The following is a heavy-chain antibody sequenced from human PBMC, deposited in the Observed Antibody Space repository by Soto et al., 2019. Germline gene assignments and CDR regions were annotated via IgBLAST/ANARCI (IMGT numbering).Heavy chain of an antibody. CDR2: IKQGGSEK. V-gene: IGHV3-7*01. CDR3: ARRLNEGPVPSYYYYYMDV. CDR1: GFTFSSYW. Sequence: GGSLRLSCAASGFTFSSYWMSWVRQAPGKGLEWVANIKQGGSEKYYVDSVKGRFTISRDNAKNSLYLQMNSLGAEDTAVYYCARRLNEGPVPSYYYYYMDVWGKGTTVTVSS. J-gene: IGHJ6*03. D-gene: IGHD2-2*01.